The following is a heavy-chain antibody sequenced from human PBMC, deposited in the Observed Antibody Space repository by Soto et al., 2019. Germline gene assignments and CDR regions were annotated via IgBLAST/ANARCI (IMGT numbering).Heavy chain of an antibody. CDR2: IYFSGRT. Sequence: QLQLQESGPGLVKPSETLSLTCSVSGVSISNTSYYWGWIRQSPGKGLEWVGTIYFSGRTFYNPSLKNRVTISIDTSKNQSSLRLSSVTAADTAVYHCARHGSYWGQGTLVTVSS. V-gene: IGHV4-39*01. CDR3: ARHGSY. J-gene: IGHJ4*02. CDR1: GVSISNTSYY.